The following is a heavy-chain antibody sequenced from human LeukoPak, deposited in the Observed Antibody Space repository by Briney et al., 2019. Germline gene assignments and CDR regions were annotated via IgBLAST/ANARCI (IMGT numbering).Heavy chain of an antibody. D-gene: IGHD1-26*01. CDR3: ARDLVGATRGKFDY. J-gene: IGHJ4*02. CDR1: GYIFTSYG. Sequence: ASVKVSCKASGYIFTSYGISWVRQAPGQGLEWMGWINPNSGGTNYAQKFQGRVTMTRDTSISTAYMELSRLRSDDTAVYYCARDLVGATRGKFDYWGQGTLVTVSS. V-gene: IGHV1-2*02. CDR2: INPNSGGT.